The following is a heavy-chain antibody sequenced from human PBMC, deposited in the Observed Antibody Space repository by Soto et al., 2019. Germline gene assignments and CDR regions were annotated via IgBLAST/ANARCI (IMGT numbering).Heavy chain of an antibody. CDR1: GFTFSSYA. D-gene: IGHD3-10*01. V-gene: IGHV3-23*01. J-gene: IGHJ4*02. Sequence: EVQLLESGGGLVQPGGSLRLSCAASGFTFSSYAMWWVRQAPGQGLECVSAISGGGDTTYYADSVKGRFTISRDISKNTLYLQMNSLRAEDTAVYYCAFNSGSGSYYFDYWGQGTLVTVSS. CDR2: ISGGGDTT. CDR3: AFNSGSGSYYFDY.